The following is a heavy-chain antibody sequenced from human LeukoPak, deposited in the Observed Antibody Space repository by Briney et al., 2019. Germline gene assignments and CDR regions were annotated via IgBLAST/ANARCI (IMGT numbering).Heavy chain of an antibody. Sequence: ASVQVSCKASGYTFPGYYMHWVRPAPGQGLEWMGWINLNCGGTIEAQKFQGRVTRTRDTSISTAYRELSRLRSDDTAVYYCARVELPYYDSSGYYYWFDPWGQGTLGTVSS. J-gene: IGHJ5*02. D-gene: IGHD3-22*01. CDR3: ARVELPYYDSSGYYYWFDP. CDR1: GYTFPGYY. V-gene: IGHV1-2*02. CDR2: INLNCGGT.